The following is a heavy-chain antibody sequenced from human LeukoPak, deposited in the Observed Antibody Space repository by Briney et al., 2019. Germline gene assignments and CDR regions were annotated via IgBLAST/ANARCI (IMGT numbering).Heavy chain of an antibody. V-gene: IGHV4-4*02. J-gene: IGHJ4*02. CDR3: SRESGAFSPSGY. Sequence: TSETLSLTCGVSGGSISSTNWYSWVRQPPGQGLEWIGEISLSGLTNYNPSLKSRVTMSLDKSKNLLSLTLTSVTAADTAVYYCSRESGAFSPSGYWGQGTLVTASS. D-gene: IGHD1-26*01. CDR1: GGSISSTNW. CDR2: ISLSGLT.